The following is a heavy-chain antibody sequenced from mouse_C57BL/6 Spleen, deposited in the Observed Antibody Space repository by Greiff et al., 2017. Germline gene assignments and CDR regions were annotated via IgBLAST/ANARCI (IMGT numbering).Heavy chain of an antibody. Sequence: VQRVESGAELVKPGASVKISCTASGYAFSSYWMNWVKQRPGNGLEGIGQIYPGDGDTNYNGKFKGKATLTADKSSSTAYMQLSSLTSEDSAVYFCARNDYGHFAYWGQGTLVTVSA. D-gene: IGHD2-4*01. CDR2: IYPGDGDT. J-gene: IGHJ3*01. CDR3: ARNDYGHFAY. V-gene: IGHV1-80*01. CDR1: GYAFSSYW.